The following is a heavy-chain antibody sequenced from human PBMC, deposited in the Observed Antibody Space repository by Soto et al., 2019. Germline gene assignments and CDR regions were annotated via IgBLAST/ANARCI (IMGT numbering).Heavy chain of an antibody. CDR2: IYPHDSDT. Sequence: GESLKISCKGSGYNFHTYWIAWVRQMPGKGLEWMGFIYPHDSDTRYSPSFRGQVTISADKSIDTAYLQWTSLKASDTAIYFCARPTDYHYGMQVWGQGTTVTVSS. J-gene: IGHJ6*02. D-gene: IGHD4-17*01. V-gene: IGHV5-51*01. CDR1: GYNFHTYW. CDR3: ARPTDYHYGMQV.